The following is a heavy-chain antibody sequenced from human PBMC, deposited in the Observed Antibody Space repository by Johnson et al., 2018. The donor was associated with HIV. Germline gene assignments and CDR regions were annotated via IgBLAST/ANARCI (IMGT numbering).Heavy chain of an antibody. CDR1: GFTFSSYG. V-gene: IGHV3-30*02. D-gene: IGHD5-12*01. Sequence: QVYLVESGGGLVQPGGSLRLSCTASGFTFSSYGMHWVRQAAGKGLEWVALIWYDGSNKYYADSVKGRFTISRDNSKNTLYLQMNSLRAEDTAVYYCARERPGSGYDWGDAFDICGQGTMVTVSS. CDR3: ARERPGSGYDWGDAFDI. J-gene: IGHJ3*02. CDR2: IWYDGSNK.